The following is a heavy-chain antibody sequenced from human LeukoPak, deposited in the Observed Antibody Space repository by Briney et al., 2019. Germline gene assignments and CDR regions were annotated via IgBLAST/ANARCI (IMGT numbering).Heavy chain of an antibody. D-gene: IGHD3-22*01. CDR3: ARSSVVPHDRSYYYYYMDV. J-gene: IGHJ6*03. V-gene: IGHV1-69*13. CDR1: GGTFSSYA. CDR2: IIPIFGTA. Sequence: ASVKVSCKASGGTFSSYAISWVRQAPGQGLEWMGGIIPIFGTANYAQKFQGRVTITADESTSTAYMALSSLRSEDTAVYYCARSSVVPHDRSYYYYYMDVWGKGTTVTVSS.